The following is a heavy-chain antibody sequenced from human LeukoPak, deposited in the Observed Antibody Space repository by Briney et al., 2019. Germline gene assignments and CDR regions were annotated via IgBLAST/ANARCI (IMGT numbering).Heavy chain of an antibody. V-gene: IGHV1-8*01. D-gene: IGHD3-22*01. J-gene: IGHJ5*02. Sequence: ASVKVSCKASGYTFTSYDINWVRQATGQGLEWMGWMNPNSGNTGYTQKFQGRVTMTRNTSISTAYMELSSLRSEDTAVYYCALLYYDSSGYVVPWGQGTLVTVSS. CDR1: GYTFTSYD. CDR3: ALLYYDSSGYVVP. CDR2: MNPNSGNT.